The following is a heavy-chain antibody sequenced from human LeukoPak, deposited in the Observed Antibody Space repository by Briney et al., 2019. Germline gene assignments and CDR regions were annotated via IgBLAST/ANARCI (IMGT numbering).Heavy chain of an antibody. CDR1: GFTFSDYY. D-gene: IGHD2-2*02. CDR3: ARSYCSSTSCYTGDAFDI. J-gene: IGHJ3*02. Sequence: GGSLRLSCAASGFTFSDYYMSWIRQAPGKGLEWVSYISSSGSTIYYADSVKGRFTISRDNAKNSLYLQMNSLRAEDTAVYYCARSYCSSTSCYTGDAFDIWGQGTMATVSS. CDR2: ISSSGSTI. V-gene: IGHV3-11*01.